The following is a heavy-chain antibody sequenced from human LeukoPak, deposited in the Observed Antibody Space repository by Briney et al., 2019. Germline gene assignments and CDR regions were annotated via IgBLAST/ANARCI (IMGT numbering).Heavy chain of an antibody. CDR1: GFSVSNHY. CDR2: IYSEGTT. V-gene: IGHV3-53*01. CDR3: ARDNEGRPDY. J-gene: IGHJ4*02. Sequence: GGSLRLSCAASGFSVSNHYMIWVRQAPGKGPEWVSLIYSEGTTDYAASVKGRFTISRDRFKNTLYLQMNRLRVEDTAVYYCARDNEGRPDYWGQGTLVTVSS. D-gene: IGHD2-8*01.